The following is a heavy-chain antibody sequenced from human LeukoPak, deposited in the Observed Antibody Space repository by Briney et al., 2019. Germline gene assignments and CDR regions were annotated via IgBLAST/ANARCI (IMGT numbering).Heavy chain of an antibody. V-gene: IGHV3-53*01. D-gene: IGHD2-2*01. Sequence: GGSLRLSCAASGFIVSNYYMNWVRQAPGKGLECVSVIYNGGATYYADSVKGRFTISRDNSKSTLYPQMNSLRAEDTAVYFCAREYGSGTFDWGQGTLVTVSS. J-gene: IGHJ4*02. CDR2: IYNGGAT. CDR3: AREYGSGTFD. CDR1: GFIVSNYY.